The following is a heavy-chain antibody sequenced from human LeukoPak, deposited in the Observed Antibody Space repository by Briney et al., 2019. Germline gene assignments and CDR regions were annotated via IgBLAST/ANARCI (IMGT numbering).Heavy chain of an antibody. CDR3: ARARDGCNYLALLDY. D-gene: IGHD5-24*01. V-gene: IGHV3-66*01. Sequence: GGSLRLSCVVSGISLTNYAMTWVRQAPGKGLEWVSVIYSGGSTYYADSVKGRFTISRDNSKNTLYLQMNSLRAEDTAVYYCARARDGCNYLALLDYWGQGTLVTVSS. J-gene: IGHJ4*02. CDR2: IYSGGST. CDR1: GISLTNYA.